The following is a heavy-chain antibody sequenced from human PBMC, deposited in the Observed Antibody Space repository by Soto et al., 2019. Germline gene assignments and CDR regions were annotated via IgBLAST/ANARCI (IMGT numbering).Heavy chain of an antibody. CDR3: ARDVRDIVVVVAATTYYYYGMDV. Sequence: ASETLSLTCAVSGGPISSSNWWSWVRQPPGKGLEWIGEIYHSGSTNYNPSLKSRVTISVDKSKNQFSLKLSSVTAADTAVYYWARDVRDIVVVVAATTYYYYGMDVWGQGTTVTVSS. V-gene: IGHV4-4*02. J-gene: IGHJ6*02. D-gene: IGHD2-15*01. CDR2: IYHSGST. CDR1: GGPISSSNW.